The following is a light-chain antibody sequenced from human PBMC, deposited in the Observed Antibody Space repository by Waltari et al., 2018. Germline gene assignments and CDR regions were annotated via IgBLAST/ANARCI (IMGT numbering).Light chain of an antibody. CDR3: QQSYSTFWT. J-gene: IGKJ1*01. Sequence: EIQMTQSPSSLSASVGERVSITCRASQNITTYLNLDQQEPGKAPNLLIYAASTLQGGVPSRFSGSGSGTDFTLTISTLQPEYFATYYCQQSYSTFWTFGQGTKVEFK. CDR2: AAS. CDR1: QNITTY. V-gene: IGKV1-39*01.